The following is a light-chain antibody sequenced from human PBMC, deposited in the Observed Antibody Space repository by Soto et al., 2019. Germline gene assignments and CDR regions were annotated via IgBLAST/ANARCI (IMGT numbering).Light chain of an antibody. CDR2: SAS. J-gene: IGKJ4*01. Sequence: EIVLTQSPATLSVSPGERITLSCRASQTVLTNLAWYQQKLGQAPRLLIYSASTRSTSVSARFSSSGSATEFTLTIPSLQSDDFATYYCQQYNDWPVTFGGGTKVEIK. V-gene: IGKV3-15*01. CDR1: QTVLTN. CDR3: QQYNDWPVT.